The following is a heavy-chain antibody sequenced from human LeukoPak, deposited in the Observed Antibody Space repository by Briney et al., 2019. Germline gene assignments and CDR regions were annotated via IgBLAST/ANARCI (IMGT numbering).Heavy chain of an antibody. CDR1: GYTFTSYG. D-gene: IGHD3-3*01. Sequence: ASVKVSCKASGYTFTSYGISLVRQAPGQGLEWMGWISAYNGNTNYAQKLQGRVTMTTDTSTSTAYMELRSLRSDDTAVYYCASANYDFWSGTMSYFDYWGQGTLVTVSS. J-gene: IGHJ4*02. V-gene: IGHV1-18*01. CDR3: ASANYDFWSGTMSYFDY. CDR2: ISAYNGNT.